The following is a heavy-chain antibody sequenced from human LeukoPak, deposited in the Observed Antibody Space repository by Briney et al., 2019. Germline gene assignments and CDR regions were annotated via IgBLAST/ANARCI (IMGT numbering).Heavy chain of an antibody. CDR3: ARDQGIAAAGIDY. V-gene: IGHV3-48*03. D-gene: IGHD6-13*01. J-gene: IGHJ4*02. CDR2: ISSSGSTI. CDR1: GFTFSSYE. Sequence: GGSLRLSCAASGFTFSSYEMSWVRQAPGKGLEWVSYISSSGSTIYYADSVKGRFTISRDNAKNSLYLQMNSLRAEDTAVYYCARDQGIAAAGIDYWGQGALVTVSS.